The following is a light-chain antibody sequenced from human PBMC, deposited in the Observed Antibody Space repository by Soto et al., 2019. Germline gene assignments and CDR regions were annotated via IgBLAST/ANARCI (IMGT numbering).Light chain of an antibody. Sequence: DIQMTQSPSTLSASVGDRVTITCRASQSISTWLAWYQQKPGKAPKLLIYTASSLEGGVPSRFSGSGSGTEFNITVSSLRPDEFATYYCQQYNTYPLTFGGGTTVEIK. CDR1: QSISTW. V-gene: IGKV1-5*03. J-gene: IGKJ4*01. CDR3: QQYNTYPLT. CDR2: TAS.